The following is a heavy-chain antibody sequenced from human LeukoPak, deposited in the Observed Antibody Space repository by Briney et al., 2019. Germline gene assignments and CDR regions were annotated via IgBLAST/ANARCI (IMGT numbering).Heavy chain of an antibody. CDR1: GFTVSSNY. Sequence: GGSLRLSCAASGFTVSSNYMSWVRQAPGKGLEWVSVIYSGGSTYYADSVKGRFTISRDNSKNTLYLQMNSLRAEDTAVYYCARDHRGRAKSRAFDIWGQGTMVTVSS. V-gene: IGHV3-66*01. CDR2: IYSGGST. J-gene: IGHJ3*02. D-gene: IGHD4/OR15-4a*01. CDR3: ARDHRGRAKSRAFDI.